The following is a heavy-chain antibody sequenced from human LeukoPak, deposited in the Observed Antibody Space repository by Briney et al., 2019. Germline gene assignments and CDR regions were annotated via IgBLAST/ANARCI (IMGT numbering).Heavy chain of an antibody. D-gene: IGHD5-24*01. CDR2: ISYDGSNK. Sequence: GRSLRLSCAASGFTFSSYGMHWVRQAPGKGLEWVAVISYDGSNKYYADSVKGRFTISRDNSKNTLYLQMNSLRAEDRAVYYCGRGWAVDFWGQGTLVTVSS. V-gene: IGHV3-30*03. CDR1: GFTFSSYG. J-gene: IGHJ4*02. CDR3: GRGWAVDF.